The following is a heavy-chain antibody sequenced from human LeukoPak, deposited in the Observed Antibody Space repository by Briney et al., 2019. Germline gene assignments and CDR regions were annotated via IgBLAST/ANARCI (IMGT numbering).Heavy chain of an antibody. V-gene: IGHV4-34*01. J-gene: IGHJ4*02. Sequence: PSETLSLTCAVYGGSFSGYYWSWIRQPPGKGLEWIGEINHSGSTNYNPSLKSRVTISVDTSKNQFSLKLSSVTAADTAVYYCARTRKPTGYYFDYWGQGTLVTVSS. CDR3: ARTRKPTGYYFDY. CDR1: GGSFSGYY. CDR2: INHSGST. D-gene: IGHD7-27*01.